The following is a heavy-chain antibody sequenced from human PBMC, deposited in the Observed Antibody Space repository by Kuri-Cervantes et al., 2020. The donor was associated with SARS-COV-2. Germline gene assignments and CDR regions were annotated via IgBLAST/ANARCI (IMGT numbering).Heavy chain of an antibody. V-gene: IGHV1-69*05. CDR3: ARAQNTYGSGSYVYFQH. J-gene: IGHJ1*01. CDR1: GGTFSSYA. D-gene: IGHD3-10*01. CDR2: IIPIFGTA. Sequence: SVKVSCKASGGTFSSYAISWVRQAPGQGLEWMGGIIPIFGTANYAQKFQGRVTITTDESTSTAYMELSSLRAEDTAVYYCARAQNTYGSGSYVYFQHWGQGTLVTVSS.